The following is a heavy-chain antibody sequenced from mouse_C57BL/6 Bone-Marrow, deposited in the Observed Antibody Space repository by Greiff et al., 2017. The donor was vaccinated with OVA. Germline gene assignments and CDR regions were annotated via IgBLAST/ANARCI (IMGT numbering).Heavy chain of an antibody. CDR3: IYYGRRDY. CDR2: IDPENGDT. D-gene: IGHD1-1*01. CDR1: GFNIKDDY. Sequence: VHVKQSGAELVRPGASVKLSCTASGFNIKDDYMHWVKQRPEPGLEWIGWIDPENGDTEYASKFQGKATITADTSSNTAYLQLSSLTSEDTAVDYCIYYGRRDYWGQGTSVTVSS. V-gene: IGHV14-4*01. J-gene: IGHJ4*01.